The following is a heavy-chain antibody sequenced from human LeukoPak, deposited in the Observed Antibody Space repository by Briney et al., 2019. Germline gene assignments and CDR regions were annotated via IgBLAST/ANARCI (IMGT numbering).Heavy chain of an antibody. V-gene: IGHV1-69*13. CDR3: ATSWYSYGPFDY. CDR2: IIPIFGTA. Sequence: SVKVSRKASGGTFSSYAISWVRQAPGQGLEWMGGIIPIFGTANYAQKFQGRVTITADESTSTAYMELSSLRSEDTAVYYCATSWYSYGPFDYWGQGTLVTVSS. D-gene: IGHD5-18*01. J-gene: IGHJ4*02. CDR1: GGTFSSYA.